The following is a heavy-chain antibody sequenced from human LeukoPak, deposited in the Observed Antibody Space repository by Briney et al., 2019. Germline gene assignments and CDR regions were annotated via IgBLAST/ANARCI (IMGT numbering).Heavy chain of an antibody. J-gene: IGHJ6*02. V-gene: IGHV1-18*01. Sequence: ASVKVSCKASGYTFNSYGISWVRQAPGQGLEWMGWISAYNGNTNYAQKLQGRVTMTTDTSTSTAYMELRSLRSDDTAVYYCARGASAMDYYYYGMDVWGQGTTVTVSS. CDR1: GYTFNSYG. D-gene: IGHD5-18*01. CDR2: ISAYNGNT. CDR3: ARGASAMDYYYYGMDV.